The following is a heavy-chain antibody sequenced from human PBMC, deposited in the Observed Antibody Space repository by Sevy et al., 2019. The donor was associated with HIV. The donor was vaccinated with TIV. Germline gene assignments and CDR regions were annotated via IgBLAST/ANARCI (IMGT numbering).Heavy chain of an antibody. D-gene: IGHD3-22*01. CDR1: GFTFSSYW. CDR3: ARSFYYDSGGYYYSGMGV. CDR2: IKEDGSEK. Sequence: GGSLRLSCAASGFTFSSYWMSWVRQAPGKGLEWVANIKEDGSEKYYVDSVKGRFTISRDNAKNSLFLQMNSLRAEDTAVYYCARSFYYDSGGYYYSGMGVWGQGTRVTVSS. J-gene: IGHJ6*02. V-gene: IGHV3-7*01.